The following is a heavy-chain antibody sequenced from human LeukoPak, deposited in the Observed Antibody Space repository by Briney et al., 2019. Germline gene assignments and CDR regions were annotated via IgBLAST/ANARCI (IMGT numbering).Heavy chain of an antibody. V-gene: IGHV1-2*02. J-gene: IGHJ4*02. D-gene: IGHD6-19*01. CDR2: INPNSGGT. CDR3: ARDRGSGWFPDDY. Sequence: ASVKVSCKASGYTFTGYYMHWVRQGPGQGLEWMGWINPNSGGTNYAQKFQGRVTMTRDTSISTAYMELSRLRSDDTAVYYCARDRGSGWFPDDYGGQGTLVTVAS. CDR1: GYTFTGYY.